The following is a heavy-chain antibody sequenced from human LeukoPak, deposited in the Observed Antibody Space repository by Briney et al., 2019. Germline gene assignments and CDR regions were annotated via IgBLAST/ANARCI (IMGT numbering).Heavy chain of an antibody. D-gene: IGHD5-12*01. CDR1: GFPFSSYY. V-gene: IGHV3-7*01. CDR3: ARVNRYSRYDFDQ. J-gene: IGHJ5*02. Sequence: GGSLRLSCAASGFPFSSYYMSWLRQAPGKGLEWVANINQGGSEKYYVESVKDRFTISRDNAKNSLYLQMSSLRAEDTAVYYCARVNRYSRYDFDQWGQGTLVTVSS. CDR2: INQGGSEK.